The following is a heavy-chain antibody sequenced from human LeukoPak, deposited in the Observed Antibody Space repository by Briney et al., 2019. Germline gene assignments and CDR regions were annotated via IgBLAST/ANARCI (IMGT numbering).Heavy chain of an antibody. CDR2: INTNGANT. J-gene: IGHJ4*02. CDR3: VKGLDYNSSQMDS. D-gene: IGHD6-6*01. Sequence: GGSLRLSCSASGFTFKSYAMHWVRQAPGKGLEYVSSINTNGANTYYADSVKGRFTISRDNSRNTVYVQMNSLTPEDTAVYYCVKGLDYNSSQMDSWGQGTLVTVSS. V-gene: IGHV3-64*05. CDR1: GFTFKSYA.